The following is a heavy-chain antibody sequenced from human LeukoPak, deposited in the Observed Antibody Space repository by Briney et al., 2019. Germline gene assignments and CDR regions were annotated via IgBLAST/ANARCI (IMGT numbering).Heavy chain of an antibody. CDR3: VGGTHAFAI. Sequence: SETLSLTCTVSGDSVSSGGYYWSWIRHPAWMGLEYIGFIYSSGTTKYNPSLKGRVTISMDTSENQFSLKLTSVTAADTAVYYCVGGTHAFAIWGQGTMVTVSS. D-gene: IGHD3-16*01. J-gene: IGHJ3*02. CDR2: IYSSGTT. V-gene: IGHV4-61*10. CDR1: GDSVSSGGYY.